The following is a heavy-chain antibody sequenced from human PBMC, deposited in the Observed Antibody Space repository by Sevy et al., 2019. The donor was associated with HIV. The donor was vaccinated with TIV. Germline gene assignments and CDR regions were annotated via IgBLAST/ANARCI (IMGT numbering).Heavy chain of an antibody. Sequence: GGSLRLSCAASGFTFSDYYMSWIRQAPGKGLEWVSYISSSGSTIYYADSVKGRFTISRDNAKNSLYPQMNSLRAEDTAVYYCARDSVRYDSSGYYFWGQGTLVTVSS. J-gene: IGHJ4*02. CDR1: GFTFSDYY. D-gene: IGHD3-22*01. V-gene: IGHV3-11*01. CDR2: ISSSGSTI. CDR3: ARDSVRYDSSGYYF.